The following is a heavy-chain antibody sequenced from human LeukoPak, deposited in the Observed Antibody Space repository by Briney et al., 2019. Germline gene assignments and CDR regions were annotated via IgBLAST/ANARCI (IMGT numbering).Heavy chain of an antibody. CDR1: GFTFSSYA. D-gene: IGHD4-17*01. J-gene: IGHJ4*02. CDR3: ARDQSAEEDYGDYDY. Sequence: GGSLRLSCAASGFTFSSYAMHWVRQAPGKGLEWVAVISYDGSNKYYADSVKGRFTISRDNSKNTLYLQMNSLRAEDTAVYYCARDQSAEEDYGDYDYWGQGTLVTVSS. CDR2: ISYDGSNK. V-gene: IGHV3-30-3*01.